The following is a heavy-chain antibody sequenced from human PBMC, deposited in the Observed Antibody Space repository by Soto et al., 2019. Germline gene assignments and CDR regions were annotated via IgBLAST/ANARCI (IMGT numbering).Heavy chain of an antibody. CDR3: ARNWDITIFGVVIFGWFDP. CDR2: IYYSGST. Sequence: SETPSLTCTVSGGSISSSSYYWGWIRQPPGKGLEWIGSIYYSGSTYYNPSLKSRVTISVDTSKNQFSLKLSSVTAADTAVYYCARNWDITIFGVVIFGWFDPWGQGTLVTVSS. CDR1: GGSISSSSYY. D-gene: IGHD3-3*01. J-gene: IGHJ5*02. V-gene: IGHV4-39*01.